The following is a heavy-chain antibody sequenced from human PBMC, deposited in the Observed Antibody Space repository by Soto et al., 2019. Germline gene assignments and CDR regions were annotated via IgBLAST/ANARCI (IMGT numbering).Heavy chain of an antibody. CDR2: ISAYNGNT. V-gene: IGHV1-18*04. CDR3: ARDLPWYSSSWYLDYYYYGMDV. J-gene: IGHJ6*02. CDR1: GYTFTSYG. Sequence: ASVKVSCKASGYTFTSYGISWVRQAPGQGLEWMGWISAYNGNTNYAQKLQGRVTMTTDTSTSTAYMELRSLRSDDTAVYYCARDLPWYSSSWYLDYYYYGMDVWGQGTTVTV. D-gene: IGHD6-13*01.